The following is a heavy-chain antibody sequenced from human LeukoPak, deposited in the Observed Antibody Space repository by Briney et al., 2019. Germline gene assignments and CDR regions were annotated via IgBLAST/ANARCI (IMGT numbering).Heavy chain of an antibody. Sequence: GGSLRLSCAASGFTFSSYGMHWVRQAPGKGLEWVAVISYDGSNKYYADSVKGRFTISRDNSKNTLYLQMNSLRAEDTAVYYCAKYLYYGSGSSFDYWGQGTLVTVSS. CDR1: GFTFSSYG. V-gene: IGHV3-30*18. CDR3: AKYLYYGSGSSFDY. D-gene: IGHD3-10*01. CDR2: ISYDGSNK. J-gene: IGHJ4*02.